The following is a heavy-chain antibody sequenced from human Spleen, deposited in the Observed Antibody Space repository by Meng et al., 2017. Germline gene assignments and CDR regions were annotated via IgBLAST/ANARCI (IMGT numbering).Heavy chain of an antibody. CDR1: GFTFSTYT. D-gene: IGHD6-19*01. J-gene: IGHJ4*02. Sequence: GESLKISCAGSGFTFSTYTMNWVRQAPGKGLEWVSSISRTSIYKYYADSLKGRFTISRDNAKNSLYLQMNSLRAEDTAVYYCARVDSSGWYYYFDYWGQGTLVTVSS. CDR2: ISRTSIYK. V-gene: IGHV3-21*01. CDR3: ARVDSSGWYYYFDY.